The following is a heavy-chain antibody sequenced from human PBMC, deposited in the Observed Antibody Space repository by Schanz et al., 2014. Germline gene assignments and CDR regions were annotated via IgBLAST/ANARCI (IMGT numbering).Heavy chain of an antibody. D-gene: IGHD3-10*01. J-gene: IGHJ4*02. CDR1: GFTVSSNY. Sequence: VQLVESGGGLIQPGGSLRLSCVASGFTVSSNYMSWVRQPPGKGLEWIGEIYDSGNTNYNPSLKSRVTMSVDDSKNQFSLQLTSGTAADTAVYYCARGGQGFGEPHQRLFEYWGPGTLVTVSS. CDR2: IYDSGNT. CDR3: ARGGQGFGEPHQRLFEY. V-gene: IGHV4-4*02.